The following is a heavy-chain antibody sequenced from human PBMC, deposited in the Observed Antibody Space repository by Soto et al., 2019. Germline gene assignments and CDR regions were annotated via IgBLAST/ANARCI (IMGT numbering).Heavy chain of an antibody. D-gene: IGHD2-15*01. CDR1: GLSFSSDS. J-gene: IGHJ3*02. CDR2: ISGSSSYI. V-gene: IGHV3-21*01. CDR3: ARGLGYCNVGSCSGAFDM. Sequence: EVQLVESGGGLVKPGGSLRLSCTASGLSFSSDSMNWVRQAPGKGLEWVSSISGSSSYIYYADSVKGRFTISRDNAKNTAYLQMNSLRAEDTAVYYYARGLGYCNVGSCSGAFDMWGQGTMVTVSS.